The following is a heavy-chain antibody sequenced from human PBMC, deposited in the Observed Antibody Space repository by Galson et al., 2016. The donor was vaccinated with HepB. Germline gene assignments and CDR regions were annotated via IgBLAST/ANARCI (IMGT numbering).Heavy chain of an antibody. V-gene: IGHV3-53*01. CDR1: GFTVSNNY. CDR2: IWSGGTT. CDR3: ARVDTSGYYDLFDP. D-gene: IGHD3-22*01. Sequence: SLRLSCAASGFTVSNNYMKWVRQAPGKGLEWVSLIWSGGTTDYADSVKGRFTISRDSSKNTLYLQMNSLRVEDTAVYYCARVDTSGYYDLFDPWGQGTLVTVSS. J-gene: IGHJ5*02.